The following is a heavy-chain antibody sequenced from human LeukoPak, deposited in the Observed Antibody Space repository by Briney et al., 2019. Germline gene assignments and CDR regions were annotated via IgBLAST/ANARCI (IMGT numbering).Heavy chain of an antibody. CDR2: ISYDGSNK. CDR1: GFTFSSYG. Sequence: QSGGSLRLSCAASGFTFSSYGMHWVRQAPGKGLEWVAVISYDGSNKYYADSVKGRFTISRDNSKNTLYLQMNSLRAEDTAVYYCARDRTYDFWSGYLFDYWGQGTLVTVSS. D-gene: IGHD3-3*01. J-gene: IGHJ4*02. V-gene: IGHV3-30*03. CDR3: ARDRTYDFWSGYLFDY.